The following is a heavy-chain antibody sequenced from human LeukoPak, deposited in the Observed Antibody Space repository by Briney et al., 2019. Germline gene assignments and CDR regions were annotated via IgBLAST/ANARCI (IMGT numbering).Heavy chain of an antibody. CDR3: ARASISGSYQYDFDY. CDR1: GYTFTDYY. D-gene: IGHD1-26*01. CDR2: INPNSGGT. J-gene: IGHJ4*02. V-gene: IGHV1-2*02. Sequence: ASVKVSCKASGYTFTDYYMHWVRQAPGQGLEWMGWINPNSGGTNYAQKFQGRVTMTRDTSISTAYVELSRLRSDDTAVYYCARASISGSYQYDFDYWGQGTLVSVSS.